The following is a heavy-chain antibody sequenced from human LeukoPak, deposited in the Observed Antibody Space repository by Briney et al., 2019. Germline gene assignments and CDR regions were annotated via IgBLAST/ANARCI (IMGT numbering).Heavy chain of an antibody. CDR2: ISWNSGSI. CDR3: AKDRVYNDSSGLDY. D-gene: IGHD3-22*01. CDR1: GFTFDDYA. V-gene: IGHV3-9*01. J-gene: IGHJ4*02. Sequence: GETLRLSCAASGFTFDDYAMHWVRQAPGKGLEWVSGISWNSGSIGYADSVKGRFTISRDNAKNSLYLQMNSLRAEDTALYYCAKDRVYNDSSGLDYWGQGTLVTVSS.